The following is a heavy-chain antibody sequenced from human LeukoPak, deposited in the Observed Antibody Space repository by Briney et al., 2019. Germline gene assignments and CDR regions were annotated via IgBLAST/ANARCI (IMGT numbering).Heavy chain of an antibody. Sequence: GASVKVSCKASGYTFTSYGISWVRQAPGQGLEWMGWISAYNGNTNYAQKLQGRVTMTTDTSTSTAYMELRSLRSDDTAVYYCALQFMVRGVSGYYMDVWGKGTTVTISS. CDR1: GYTFTSYG. D-gene: IGHD3-10*01. CDR3: ALQFMVRGVSGYYMDV. V-gene: IGHV1-18*01. J-gene: IGHJ6*03. CDR2: ISAYNGNT.